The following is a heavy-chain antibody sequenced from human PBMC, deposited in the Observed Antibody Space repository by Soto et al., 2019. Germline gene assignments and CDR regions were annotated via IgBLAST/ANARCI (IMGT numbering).Heavy chain of an antibody. Sequence: ASVKVSCKASGGTFSSYAISWVRQAPGQGLEWMGGIIPIFGTANYAQKFQGRVTITAEESTSTAYMELSSLRSEDTAVYYCARFDNPDGGNSEVTYWGQGTLVTVSS. CDR3: ARFDNPDGGNSEVTY. D-gene: IGHD2-21*02. J-gene: IGHJ4*02. CDR1: GGTFSSYA. CDR2: IIPIFGTA. V-gene: IGHV1-69*13.